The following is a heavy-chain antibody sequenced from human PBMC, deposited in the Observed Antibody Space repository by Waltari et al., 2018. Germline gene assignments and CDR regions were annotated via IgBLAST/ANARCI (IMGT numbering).Heavy chain of an antibody. J-gene: IGHJ4*02. Sequence: QVQLQESGPGLVKPSETLSLTCAVSGYSISSGYYWGWIRQPPGKGLEWIGSIYHSGSTYYNPSLKSRVTISVDTSKNQFSLKLSSVTAADTAVYYCARHGTSIAARRPFDYWGQGTLVTVSS. CDR3: ARHGTSIAARRPFDY. CDR1: GYSISSGYY. D-gene: IGHD6-6*01. V-gene: IGHV4-38-2*01. CDR2: IYHSGST.